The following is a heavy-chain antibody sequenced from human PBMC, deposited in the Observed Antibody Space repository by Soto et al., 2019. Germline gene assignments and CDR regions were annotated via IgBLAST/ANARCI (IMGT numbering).Heavy chain of an antibody. D-gene: IGHD5-18*01. CDR3: ARLGRVDTAMVGMDV. V-gene: IGHV5-51*01. CDR1: GYSFTSYW. CDR2: IYPGDSDT. J-gene: IGHJ6*02. Sequence: PGESLKISCKGSGYSFTSYWIGWVRQMPGKGLEWMGIIYPGDSDTRYSPSFQGQVTISADKSISTAYLQWSSLKASDTAMYYCARLGRVDTAMVGMDVWGQGTTVTVSS.